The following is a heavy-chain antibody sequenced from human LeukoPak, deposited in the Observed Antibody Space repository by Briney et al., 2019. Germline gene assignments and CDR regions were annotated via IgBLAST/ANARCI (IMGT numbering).Heavy chain of an antibody. Sequence: SETLSLTCTVSGGSISSSSYYWGWIRQPPGKGLEWSGSIYYSGSTYYNPSLKSRVTISVDTSKNQFSLKLSSVTAADTAVYYCARPLQISRGNVALKAPGWFDPWGQGTLVTVSS. V-gene: IGHV4-39*01. J-gene: IGHJ5*02. CDR2: IYYSGST. CDR3: ARPLQISRGNVALKAPGWFDP. CDR1: GGSISSSSYY. D-gene: IGHD4-23*01.